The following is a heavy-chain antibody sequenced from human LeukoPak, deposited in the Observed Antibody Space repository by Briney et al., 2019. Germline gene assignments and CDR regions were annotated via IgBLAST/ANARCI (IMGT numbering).Heavy chain of an antibody. CDR3: AKDSDPKLLWFGEPPSPLDY. Sequence: PGGSLRLSCAASGFTFSSYAMSWVRQAAGKGLEWVSAISGSGGSTYYADSVKGRFTISRDNSKNTLYLQMNSLRAEDTAVYYCAKDSDPKLLWFGEPPSPLDYWGQGTLVTVSS. J-gene: IGHJ4*02. CDR2: ISGSGGST. CDR1: GFTFSSYA. V-gene: IGHV3-23*01. D-gene: IGHD3-10*01.